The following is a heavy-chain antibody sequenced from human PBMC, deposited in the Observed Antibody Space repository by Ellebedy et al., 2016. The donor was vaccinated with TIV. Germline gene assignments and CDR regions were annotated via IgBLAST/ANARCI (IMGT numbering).Heavy chain of an antibody. D-gene: IGHD3-10*01. CDR1: GYSLRNLA. Sequence: ASVKVSXKTSGYSLRNLAVSWVRQAPGQGLEWMGWINPNSGGTIYAQKFQGRVTMTRDTSISTAYMELSRLRSDDTAVYYCARDSAPPEYYYGSGVDYWGQGTLVTVSS. J-gene: IGHJ4*02. V-gene: IGHV1-2*02. CDR3: ARDSAPPEYYYGSGVDY. CDR2: INPNSGGT.